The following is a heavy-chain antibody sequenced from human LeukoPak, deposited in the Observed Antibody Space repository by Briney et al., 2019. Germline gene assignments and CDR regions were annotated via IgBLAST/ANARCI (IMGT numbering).Heavy chain of an antibody. J-gene: IGHJ4*02. CDR3: ARQESSGYYRPLVDY. D-gene: IGHD3-22*01. CDR1: GYTFTGYY. Sequence: ASVKVSCKASGYTFTGYYMHWVRQAPGQGLEWMGGINPNSGGTNYAQKFQGRVTMTRDTSISTAYMELSRLRSDDTAVYYCARQESSGYYRPLVDYWGQGTLVTVSS. V-gene: IGHV1-2*02. CDR2: INPNSGGT.